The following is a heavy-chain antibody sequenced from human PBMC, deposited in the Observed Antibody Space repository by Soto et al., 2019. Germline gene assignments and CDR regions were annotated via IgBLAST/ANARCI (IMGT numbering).Heavy chain of an antibody. CDR3: ARDRGNSSSSKNYYYYYMDV. V-gene: IGHV3-7*01. CDR2: IKQDGSEK. J-gene: IGHJ6*03. D-gene: IGHD6-6*01. CDR1: GFTFSSYW. Sequence: GGSLRLSCAASGFTFSSYWMSWVRQAPGKGLEWVANIKQDGSEKYYVDSVKGRFIISRDNAKNSLYLQMNSLRAEDTAVYYCARDRGNSSSSKNYYYYYMDVWGKGTTVTVSS.